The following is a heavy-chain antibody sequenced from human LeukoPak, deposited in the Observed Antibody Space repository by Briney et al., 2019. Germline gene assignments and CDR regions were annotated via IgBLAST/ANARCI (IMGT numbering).Heavy chain of an antibody. CDR2: IYGGGNT. CDR3: AGSGGGALDF. D-gene: IGHD1-26*01. V-gene: IGHV3-66*01. CDR1: GFSVNRIF. Sequence: QPGGSLRLSCAVSGFSVNRIFWTWVRQAPGKGLEWVSVIYGGGNTYYADSVKGRFTISTDNSKNTLYLLMNNLRVEDAALYYCAGSGGGALDFWGQGALVTVSS. J-gene: IGHJ4*02.